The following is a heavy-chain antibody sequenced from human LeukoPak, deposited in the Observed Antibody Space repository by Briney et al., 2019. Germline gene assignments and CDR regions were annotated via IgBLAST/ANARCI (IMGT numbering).Heavy chain of an antibody. Sequence: PSGTLSLTCAVSGGSISSSNWWSWVRQPPGKGLEWIGEIYHSGSTNYNPSLKSRVTISVDKSKNQFSLKLSSVTAADTAVYFCARRYIVVVVATGGFDPWGQGTLVTVSS. J-gene: IGHJ5*02. V-gene: IGHV4-4*02. CDR2: IYHSGST. CDR3: ARRYIVVVVATGGFDP. CDR1: GGSISSSNW. D-gene: IGHD2-15*01.